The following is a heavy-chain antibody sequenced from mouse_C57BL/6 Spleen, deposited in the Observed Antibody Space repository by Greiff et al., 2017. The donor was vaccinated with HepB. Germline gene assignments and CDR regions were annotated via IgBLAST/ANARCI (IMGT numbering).Heavy chain of an antibody. V-gene: IGHV1-55*01. D-gene: IGHD1-1*01. CDR2: LYPGSGST. CDR3: ARDYYGSSPWYFDV. Sequence: VQLQQPGAELVKPGASVKMSCKASGYTFTSYWITWVKQRPGQGLEWIGDLYPGSGSTNYNEKFKSKATLTVDTSSSTAYMQLSSLTSEDSAVYYCARDYYGSSPWYFDVWGTGTTVTVSS. CDR1: GYTFTSYW. J-gene: IGHJ1*03.